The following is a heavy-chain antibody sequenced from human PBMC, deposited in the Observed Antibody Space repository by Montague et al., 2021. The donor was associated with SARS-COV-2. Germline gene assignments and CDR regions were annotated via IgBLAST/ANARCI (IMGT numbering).Heavy chain of an antibody. Sequence: SETLSLTCTVSGGSISDSNYLWGWIRQPPGKGLEWMGDIHYSGTYYNPSLRSRVTMSRDLSENQFSLRLRSVTAADTALYYCARSLISASGTGSNFDSWGQGTLVAVSS. V-gene: IGHV4-39*07. CDR2: IHYSGT. CDR3: ARSLISASGTGSNFDS. CDR1: GGSISDSNYL. D-gene: IGHD6-13*01. J-gene: IGHJ4*02.